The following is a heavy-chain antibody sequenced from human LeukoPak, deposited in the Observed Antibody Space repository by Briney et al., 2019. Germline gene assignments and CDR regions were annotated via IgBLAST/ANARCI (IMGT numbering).Heavy chain of an antibody. Sequence: PGGSLRLSCAVSGFTLSDYYMSWIRQAPGKGLEWVSYSSSSGSTIYYADSVKGRFAISRDNAKNSLYLQMNSLRAEDTAVYYCARRRDFIDYWGQGTLVTVSS. CDR2: SSSSGSTI. V-gene: IGHV3-11*01. J-gene: IGHJ4*02. CDR1: GFTLSDYY. CDR3: ARRRDFIDY. D-gene: IGHD3/OR15-3a*01.